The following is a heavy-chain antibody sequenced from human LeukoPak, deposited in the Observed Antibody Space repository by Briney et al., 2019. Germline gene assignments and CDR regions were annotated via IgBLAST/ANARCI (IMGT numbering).Heavy chain of an antibody. CDR1: GGSISNYY. CDR3: ARDMGYCSSTSCSFGSHYYYMDV. V-gene: IGHV4-59*01. J-gene: IGHJ6*03. Sequence: PSETLSLTCTVSGGSISNYYWSWIRQPPGKGLEWIGYIYYSGSTNYNPSLKSRVTISIDTSKNQFSLKLSSVTAADTAVYYCARDMGYCSSTSCSFGSHYYYMDVWGKGTTVTVSS. CDR2: IYYSGST. D-gene: IGHD2-2*01.